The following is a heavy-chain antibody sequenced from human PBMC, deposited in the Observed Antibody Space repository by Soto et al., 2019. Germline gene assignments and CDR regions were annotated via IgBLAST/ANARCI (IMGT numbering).Heavy chain of an antibody. CDR3: ARHLYSNYNYYYYYYMDF. J-gene: IGHJ6*03. Sequence: SETLSLTCTVSGGSISSSSYYWGWIRQPPGKGLEWIGSIYYSGSTYYNPSLKSRVTISVDTSKNQFSLKLSSVTAADTAVYYCARHLYSNYNYYYYYYMDFWGKGTTVTVSS. D-gene: IGHD4-4*01. V-gene: IGHV4-39*01. CDR2: IYYSGST. CDR1: GGSISSSSYY.